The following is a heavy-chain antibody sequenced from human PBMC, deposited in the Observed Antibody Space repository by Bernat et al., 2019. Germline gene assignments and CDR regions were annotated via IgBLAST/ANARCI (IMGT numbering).Heavy chain of an antibody. CDR1: GGSITSSSFY. D-gene: IGHD4-4*01. V-gene: IGHV4-39*01. Sequence: QLQLQESGPGLVKPSETLSLTCTVSGGSITSSSFYWGWIRQPPGKGLEWIATIYYSGTTYYNPSLKSRVAVSVDTSNNQFSLILSSVTAADTAVYYCARRSSNYIYSWFDPWGQGTLVTVSS. CDR3: ARRSSNYIYSWFDP. J-gene: IGHJ5*02. CDR2: IYYSGTT.